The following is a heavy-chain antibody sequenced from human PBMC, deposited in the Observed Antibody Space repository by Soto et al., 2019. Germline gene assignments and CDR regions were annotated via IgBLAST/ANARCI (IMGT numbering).Heavy chain of an antibody. CDR1: GFTFSSYA. CDR2: ISYDGSNK. V-gene: IGHV3-30-3*01. Sequence: QVQLVESGGGVVQPGRSLRLSCAASGFTFSSYAMHWVRQAPGKGLEWVAVISYDGSNKYYADSVKGRFTISRDNSKNTLYLQMNGRRAEDTAVYYCARDFYGSGSWGGMDVWGQGTTVTVSS. CDR3: ARDFYGSGSWGGMDV. D-gene: IGHD3-10*01. J-gene: IGHJ6*02.